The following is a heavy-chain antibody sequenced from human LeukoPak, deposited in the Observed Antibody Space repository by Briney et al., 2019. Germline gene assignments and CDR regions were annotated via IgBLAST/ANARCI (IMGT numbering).Heavy chain of an antibody. D-gene: IGHD2-2*02. V-gene: IGHV5-51*01. CDR3: ARRHNNRYCSSTSCYTGWFDP. CDR2: IYPGDSDT. J-gene: IGHJ5*02. CDR1: GYSFTSYW. Sequence: GESLKISCKGSGYSFTSYWIGWVRQMPGKGLEWMGIIYPGDSDTRYSPSFQGQVTVSADKSISTAYLQWSSLKASDTAMYYCARRHNNRYCSSTSCYTGWFDPWGQGTLVTVYS.